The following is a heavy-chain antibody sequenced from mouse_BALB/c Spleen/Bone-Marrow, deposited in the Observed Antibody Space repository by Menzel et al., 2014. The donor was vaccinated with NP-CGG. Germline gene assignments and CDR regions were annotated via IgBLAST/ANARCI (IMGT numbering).Heavy chain of an antibody. CDR3: ARDVGYGNYFVY. CDR2: SRNKAKHYTT. CDR1: GFTFSDFY. D-gene: IGHD2-10*02. J-gene: IGHJ3*01. Sequence: EVKVVESGGGLVQPGDSLRLSCATSGFTFSDFYMEWVRQPPGKRLEWIAASRNKAKHYTTEYSASVKGRFIVSRDTSQSSLYLQMNALRAEDTAIYYCARDVGYGNYFVYWGQGTLVTVPA. V-gene: IGHV7-1*02.